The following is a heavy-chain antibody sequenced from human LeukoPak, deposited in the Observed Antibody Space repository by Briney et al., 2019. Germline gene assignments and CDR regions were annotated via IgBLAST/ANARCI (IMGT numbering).Heavy chain of an antibody. J-gene: IGHJ4*02. CDR1: GYSISSGYY. CDR3: ARGKANGGNSGFFY. Sequence: SETLSLTCTVSGYSISSGYYWGWIRQPPGKGLEWIGSIYHSGSTYYNPSLKSRVTISVDTSKNQFSLKLSSVTAADTAVYYCARGKANGGNSGFFYWGQGTLVTVSS. D-gene: IGHD4-23*01. V-gene: IGHV4-38-2*02. CDR2: IYHSGST.